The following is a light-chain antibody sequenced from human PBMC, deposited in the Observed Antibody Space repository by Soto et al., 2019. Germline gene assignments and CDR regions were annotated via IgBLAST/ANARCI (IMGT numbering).Light chain of an antibody. Sequence: EIVLTQSPGTLSLSPGERATLSCRASQSVSSSYLAWYQQKPGQAPRLLIYGASSRATGIPDRFSGSGSGTXFTLXIXRXXPEXXXXXXXXXXXSSSWTFGQGTKVEIK. CDR1: QSVSSSY. J-gene: IGKJ1*01. V-gene: IGKV3-20*01. CDR2: GAS. CDR3: XXXXSSSWT.